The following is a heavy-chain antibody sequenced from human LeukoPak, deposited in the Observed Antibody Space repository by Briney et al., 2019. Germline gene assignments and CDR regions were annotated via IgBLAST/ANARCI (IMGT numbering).Heavy chain of an antibody. CDR1: GGSISSYY. CDR3: ARLKTWGGTQPYDY. CDR2: FYTSGST. J-gene: IGHJ4*02. D-gene: IGHD2-21*01. Sequence: SETLSLTCTVSGGSISSYYWSWIRQPAGKGLEWIGRFYTSGSTNYNPSLKSRVTMSVDTSKNQFSLKLSSVTAADTAVYYCARLKTWGGTQPYDYWGQGTLVTVSS. V-gene: IGHV4-4*07.